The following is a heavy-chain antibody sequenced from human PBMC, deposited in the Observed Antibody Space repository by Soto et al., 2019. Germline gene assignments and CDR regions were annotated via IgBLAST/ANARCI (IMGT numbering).Heavy chain of an antibody. D-gene: IGHD6-13*01. CDR3: ARGGSSSPDFDS. CDR2: IYYSGST. Sequence: QVQLQESGPGLVKPSQTLSLTCTVSGGSISSGGYYWSWIRQHPGKGLEWIGYIYYSGSTYYNPSLKSRLTISVDTSKNQFSLKLSSVTAADTAVYYCARGGSSSPDFDSWGQGTLVTVPS. J-gene: IGHJ4*02. CDR1: GGSISSGGYY. V-gene: IGHV4-31*03.